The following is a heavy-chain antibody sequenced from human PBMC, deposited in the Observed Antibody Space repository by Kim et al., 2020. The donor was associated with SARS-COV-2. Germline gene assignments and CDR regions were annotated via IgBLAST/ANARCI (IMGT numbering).Heavy chain of an antibody. D-gene: IGHD2-15*01. CDR2: INTGNGNT. V-gene: IGHV1-3*04. Sequence: ASVKVSCKGSGYTFSTNAMHWVRQAPGQNLEWMGWINTGNGNTEYSQEFQGRVTITRDTSASTVYMELSSLRSEDTAVYYCARDDGGSHAAGYFDYWGQGALVTVSS. CDR1: GYTFSTNA. CDR3: ARDDGGSHAAGYFDY. J-gene: IGHJ4*02.